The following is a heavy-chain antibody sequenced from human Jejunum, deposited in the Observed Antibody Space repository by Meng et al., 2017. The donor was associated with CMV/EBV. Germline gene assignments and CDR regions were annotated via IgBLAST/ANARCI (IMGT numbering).Heavy chain of an antibody. Sequence: CAAPRVTFRNSAMSWVRQTPGKGLEWVSGIGASGGSTYYADSVKGRFTISRDNINNILYLQMHSLRADDTAVYYCARGAPWTDYDYWGQGTLVTVSS. CDR1: RVTFRNSA. J-gene: IGHJ4*02. CDR3: ARGAPWTDYDY. CDR2: IGASGGST. V-gene: IGHV3-23*01. D-gene: IGHD3/OR15-3a*01.